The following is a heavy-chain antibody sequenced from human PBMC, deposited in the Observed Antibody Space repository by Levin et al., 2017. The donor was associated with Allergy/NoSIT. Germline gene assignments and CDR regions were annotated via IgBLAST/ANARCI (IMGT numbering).Heavy chain of an antibody. D-gene: IGHD2-21*01. V-gene: IGHV2-70*04. CDR2: IDWDGEE. CDR3: DRTFCGGSCGCSGLARHFDV. CDR1: GFFLSLNGMR. J-gene: IGHJ2*01. Sequence: SGPTLVKPTETFTLICTFSGFFLSLNGMRVSWIRQPPGKALEWLARIDWDGEEFYSASLKARLTISKDTSKNQVVLTMTNMTPVDTATYYCDRTFCGGSCGCSGLARHFDVWGRGTLVTVSS.